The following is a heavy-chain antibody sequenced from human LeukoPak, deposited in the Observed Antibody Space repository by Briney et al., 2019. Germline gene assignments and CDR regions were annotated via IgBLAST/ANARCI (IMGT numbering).Heavy chain of an antibody. CDR1: GGSIISYY. J-gene: IGHJ5*02. CDR2: IYYSGST. V-gene: IGHV4-59*01. Sequence: SETLSLTCTISGGSIISYYWSWIRQPPGKELEWLGYIYYSGSTSYNPSLKSRLTISLDASKKQFSLKLNSVTAADTAVYYCARDGVYDSGSRTLRPYNWFDPWGQGTLVTVSS. D-gene: IGHD3-10*01. CDR3: ARDGVYDSGSRTLRPYNWFDP.